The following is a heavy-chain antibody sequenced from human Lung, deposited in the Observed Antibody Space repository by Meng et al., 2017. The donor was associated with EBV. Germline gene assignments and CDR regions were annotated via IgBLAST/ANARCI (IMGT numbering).Heavy chain of an antibody. Sequence: ERQCSGPGLVTPARHRSVCCAMSGYSGSRDTAPWNWIRQYPSGGCEWLGRTYYRAKCSTDDAVSVKRLITINPDTSKNHFSRQLNSVTPENTAVYCGARGATAVFDLWGRGTLVTVSS. J-gene: IGHJ2*01. CDR1: GYSGSRDTAP. CDR2: TYYRAKCST. CDR3: ARGATAVFDL. V-gene: IGHV6-1*01.